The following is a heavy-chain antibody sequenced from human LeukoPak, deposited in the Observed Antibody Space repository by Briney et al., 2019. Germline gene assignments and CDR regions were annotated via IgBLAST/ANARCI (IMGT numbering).Heavy chain of an antibody. CDR1: GFAFSEYW. J-gene: IGHJ4*02. V-gene: IGHV3-74*01. CDR3: VREIKIMGFRAFDY. D-gene: IGHD3-10*01. Sequence: PGGSLRLSCAGSGFAFSEYWMHWARQTPEKGLMWVSRINDGGTYTAYADSVKGRFAVSRDNAENTLYLQMDSLTVEDTGVYYCVREIKIMGFRAFDYWGQGTPVTVSS. CDR2: INDGGTYT.